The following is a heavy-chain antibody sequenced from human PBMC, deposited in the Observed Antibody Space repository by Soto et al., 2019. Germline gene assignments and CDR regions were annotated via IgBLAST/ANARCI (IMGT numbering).Heavy chain of an antibody. V-gene: IGHV4-39*01. Sequence: SETLSLTCTVSGGSISSSSYYWGWIRQPPGKGLEWIGSIYYSGSTYYNPSLKSRVTISVDTSKNQFSLKLSSVTAADTAVYYCATSLAYYDILTGYHTVYYGTDVWGQGTTVTVSS. CDR1: GGSISSSSYY. CDR2: IYYSGST. J-gene: IGHJ6*02. D-gene: IGHD3-9*01. CDR3: ATSLAYYDILTGYHTVYYGTDV.